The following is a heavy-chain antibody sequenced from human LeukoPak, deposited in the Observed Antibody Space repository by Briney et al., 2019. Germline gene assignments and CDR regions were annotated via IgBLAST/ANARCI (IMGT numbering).Heavy chain of an antibody. D-gene: IGHD3-22*01. CDR2: ISGSSSTI. V-gene: IGHV3-48*01. J-gene: IGHJ4*02. CDR3: ARGSTYYDSSGQVPFDY. CDR1: GFTFSSYS. Sequence: PGWSLRLSCAASGFTFSSYSMNWVRQAPGKGLEWGSYISGSSSTIYYADSVKGRFTISRYNGKNTLYLQMNSLRAEDTAVYYCARGSTYYDSSGQVPFDYWGQGTLVTVSS.